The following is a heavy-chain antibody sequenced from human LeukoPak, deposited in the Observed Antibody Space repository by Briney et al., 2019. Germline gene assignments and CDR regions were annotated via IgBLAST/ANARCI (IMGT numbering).Heavy chain of an antibody. CDR1: GYTFIDYY. Sequence: ASVKVSCKASGYTFIDYYLHWVRQAPGQGLEWMGWINPTSGGTNYAQKFQDRVTMTRVTSISTAYMELSRLLYDDMAVYYCARGDNYYASGSPGGFDPWGQGTLVTVSS. V-gene: IGHV1-2*02. J-gene: IGHJ5*02. CDR3: ARGDNYYASGSPGGFDP. CDR2: INPTSGGT. D-gene: IGHD3-10*01.